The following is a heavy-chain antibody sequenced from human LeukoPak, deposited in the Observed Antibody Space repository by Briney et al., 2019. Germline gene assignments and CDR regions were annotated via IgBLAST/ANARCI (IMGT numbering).Heavy chain of an antibody. CDR2: IYYSGSI. Sequence: TSETLSLTCTVSGDSISSYYWSWIRQSPGKGLEWIGYIYYSGSINYNPSLKSRVTISVDTSKNQFSLKLSSVTAADTAVYYCAREDCSGTSCSEYVRGQGTTVTVSS. CDR1: GDSISSYY. J-gene: IGHJ6*02. CDR3: AREDCSGTSCSEYV. D-gene: IGHD2-2*01. V-gene: IGHV4-59*01.